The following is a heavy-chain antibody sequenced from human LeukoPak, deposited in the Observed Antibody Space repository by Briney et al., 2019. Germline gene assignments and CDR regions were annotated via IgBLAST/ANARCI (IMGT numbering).Heavy chain of an antibody. CDR1: GYTFTIYY. J-gene: IGHJ6*03. D-gene: IGHD2-15*01. Sequence: ASVKVSCXASGYTFTIYYIHWVRQARGQGLEWMEIIDPSDGGTTYAQKFQGRVTMTRDTSTRTVYMELNSLRSGDTAVYFCARHLKKDIVVLVAVPPSYYMDVWGKGTTVTVSS. CDR2: IDPSDGGT. V-gene: IGHV1-46*01. CDR3: ARHLKKDIVVLVAVPPSYYMDV.